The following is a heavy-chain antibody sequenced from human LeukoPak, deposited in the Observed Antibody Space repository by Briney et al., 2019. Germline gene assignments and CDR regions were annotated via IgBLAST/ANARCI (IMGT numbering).Heavy chain of an antibody. CDR2: ITSSSSYI. V-gene: IGHV3-21*04. J-gene: IGHJ4*02. CDR3: ARGDDYGDRSIWLF. CDR1: GFTFSSYS. Sequence: PGGSLRLSCAASGFTFSSYSMNWVRQAPGKGLEWVSSITSSSSYIYYADSVKGRFTSFRDNAKNPLYLQMISLRAEDTAVYYCARGDDYGDRSIWLFWGRGTLVTVSS. D-gene: IGHD4-17*01.